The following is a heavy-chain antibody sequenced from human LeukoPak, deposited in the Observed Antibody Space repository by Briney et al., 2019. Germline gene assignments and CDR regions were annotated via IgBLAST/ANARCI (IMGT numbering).Heavy chain of an antibody. V-gene: IGHV1-46*01. D-gene: IGHD2-21*02. CDR1: GYTFSTSY. J-gene: IGHJ4*02. CDR2: INSGAGST. Sequence: GASVKVSCKASGYTFSTSYMHWMRQAPGQGFEWMGIINSGAGSTSYSQKFQGRVTMTSDTSTSTVYMELSSLRVEDTALYYCARDLRTRSMVMTGLPDYWGQGTLVTVSS. CDR3: ARDLRTRSMVMTGLPDY.